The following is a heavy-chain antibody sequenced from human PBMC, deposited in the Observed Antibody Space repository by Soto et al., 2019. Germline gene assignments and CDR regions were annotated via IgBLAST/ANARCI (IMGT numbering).Heavy chain of an antibody. D-gene: IGHD6-13*01. V-gene: IGHV1-2*02. J-gene: IGHJ5*02. CDR3: ARSRLHREDGRSWYKWFDP. CDR2: INPNSGGT. CDR1: GYTFNGYY. Sequence: QVQLVQSGAEVKKPGASVKVSCKASGYTFNGYYIHWVRQAPGQGLEWMGWINPNSGGTNSAQKFQGRVTMTTDTPISTAYMELTRLRPDDTAVYYCARSRLHREDGRSWYKWFDPWGQGSPVTVSS.